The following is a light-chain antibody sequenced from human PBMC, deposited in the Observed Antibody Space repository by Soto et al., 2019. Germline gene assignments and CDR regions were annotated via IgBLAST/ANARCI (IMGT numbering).Light chain of an antibody. CDR2: AAS. Sequence: DIQMTQSPSSLSASVGDRVTITCRASQSISSYLNWYQQKPGKAPKLLIYAASSLQSGVPSRFSSSGSGTEFTLTISSLQPEDFATYYCQQSYSTPGFTFGPGTKVDIK. CDR3: QQSYSTPGFT. J-gene: IGKJ3*01. CDR1: QSISSY. V-gene: IGKV1-39*01.